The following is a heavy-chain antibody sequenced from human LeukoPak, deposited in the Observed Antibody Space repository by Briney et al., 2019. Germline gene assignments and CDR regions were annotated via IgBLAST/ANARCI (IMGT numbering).Heavy chain of an antibody. J-gene: IGHJ4*02. Sequence: GASVKVSCKASGYTFTSYYMHWVRQAPGQGLERMGIINPSGGSTSYAQKFQGRVTMTRDTSTSTVYMELGSLRSEDTAVYYCAREEAYGATFDYWGQGTLVTVSS. D-gene: IGHD4-17*01. CDR1: GYTFTSYY. CDR3: AREEAYGATFDY. CDR2: INPSGGST. V-gene: IGHV1-46*01.